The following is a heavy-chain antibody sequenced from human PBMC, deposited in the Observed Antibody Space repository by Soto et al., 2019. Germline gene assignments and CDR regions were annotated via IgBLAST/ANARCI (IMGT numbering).Heavy chain of an antibody. Sequence: GGSLRLSSAASGFTVISTYISWVRHPNGKGLEWVSVIYSGGSAYYADSVKGRFTISRDNSKNTLYLQMNSLRAEDTAVYYCARAGVTTEHYYYYGMDVWGQGTTVTVSS. CDR3: ARAGVTTEHYYYYGMDV. J-gene: IGHJ6*02. D-gene: IGHD4-4*01. CDR1: GFTVISTY. V-gene: IGHV3-53*01. CDR2: IYSGGSA.